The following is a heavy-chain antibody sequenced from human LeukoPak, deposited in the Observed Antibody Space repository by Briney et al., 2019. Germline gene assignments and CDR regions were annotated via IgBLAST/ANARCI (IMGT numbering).Heavy chain of an antibody. CDR1: GYTFTSYG. Sequence: ASVNVSCKASGYTFTSYGISWVRQAPGQGLEWMGWISAYNGNTNYAQKLQGRVTMTTDTSTSTAYMELRSLRSDDTAVYYCARVQQWLVRSYYYYGMDVWGQGTTVTVSS. V-gene: IGHV1-18*01. CDR3: ARVQQWLVRSYYYYGMDV. CDR2: ISAYNGNT. J-gene: IGHJ6*02. D-gene: IGHD6-19*01.